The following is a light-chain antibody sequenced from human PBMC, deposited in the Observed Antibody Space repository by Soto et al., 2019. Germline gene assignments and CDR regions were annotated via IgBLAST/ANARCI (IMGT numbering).Light chain of an antibody. Sequence: MAQFPETLAVSVCERATIKCRSSQSLLHSSDNRNYLTWYQQKPGKAPKVLIGDASTLQRGVPSRFSGSGFGTEFTLTISSLQPEDFATYYCQQSYSNPRTFGQGTKVDIK. CDR2: DAS. CDR3: QQSYSNPRT. J-gene: IGKJ1*01. V-gene: IGKV1-39*01. CDR1: QSLLHSSDNRNY.